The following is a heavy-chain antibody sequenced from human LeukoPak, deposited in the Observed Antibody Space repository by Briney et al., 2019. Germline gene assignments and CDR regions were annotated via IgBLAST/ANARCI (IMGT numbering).Heavy chain of an antibody. CDR3: ARLSAAYYGMDV. Sequence: SETLSLTCTVSGGSISSYYWSWIRRPPGKGLEWIGYIYYSGSTNYNPSLKSRVTISVDTSKNQFSLKLSSVTAADTAVYYCARLSAAYYGMDVWGQGTTVTVSS. V-gene: IGHV4-59*08. CDR2: IYYSGST. D-gene: IGHD6-13*01. CDR1: GGSISSYY. J-gene: IGHJ6*02.